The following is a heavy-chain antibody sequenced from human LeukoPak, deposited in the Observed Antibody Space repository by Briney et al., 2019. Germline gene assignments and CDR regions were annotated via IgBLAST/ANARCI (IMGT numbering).Heavy chain of an antibody. CDR2: IYYSGTT. CDR3: ARHFGSGSKKYYFDY. D-gene: IGHD3-10*01. CDR1: GGSISSYY. Sequence: SETLSLTCTVSGGSISSYYWSWIRQPPGKGLEWIGYIYYSGTTNYNPSLESRVTISVDTSKNQFSLKLTSVTAADTAVCYCARHFGSGSKKYYFDYWGQGTLVTVSS. V-gene: IGHV4-59*01. J-gene: IGHJ4*02.